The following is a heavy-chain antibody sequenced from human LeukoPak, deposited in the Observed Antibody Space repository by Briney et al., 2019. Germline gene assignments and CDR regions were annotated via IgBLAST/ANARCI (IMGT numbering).Heavy chain of an antibody. CDR1: GYSFTSYW. V-gene: IGHV5-51*01. D-gene: IGHD3-22*01. Sequence: GESLKISCKGSGYSFTSYWIGWVRPMPGKGLEWMGIIYHGDSDTRYSPSFQGQATISADKSISTAYLQWSSLKASDTAMYYCARQRRYYYDSSGYYQTHFQHWGQGTLVTVS. J-gene: IGHJ1*01. CDR3: ARQRRYYYDSSGYYQTHFQH. CDR2: IYHGDSDT.